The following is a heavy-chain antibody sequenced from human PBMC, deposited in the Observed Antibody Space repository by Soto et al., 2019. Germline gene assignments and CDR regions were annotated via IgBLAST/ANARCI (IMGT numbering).Heavy chain of an antibody. J-gene: IGHJ4*02. V-gene: IGHV3-23*01. CDR3: AKDPGPRLEGPTPVFDF. CDR2: LRGGGGST. CDR1: GFTLRSYA. D-gene: IGHD6-19*01. Sequence: GSLRLSCAASGFTLRSYAMSWVRQAPGKGLEWVSGLRGGGGSTYYADSVKGRFTISRDNSKNTLYLQKNSLRAEDTAVYYCAKDPGPRLEGPTPVFDFWGQGTLVTVSS.